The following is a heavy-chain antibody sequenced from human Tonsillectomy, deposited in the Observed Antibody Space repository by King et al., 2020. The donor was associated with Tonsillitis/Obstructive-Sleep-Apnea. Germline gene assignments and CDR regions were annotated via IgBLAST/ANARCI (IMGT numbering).Heavy chain of an antibody. CDR1: GFTVSSNY. CDR3: ARSPGDFWSGDYYMDV. J-gene: IGHJ6*03. CDR2: IYSGGST. D-gene: IGHD3-3*01. V-gene: IGHV3-66*01. Sequence: VQLVESGGGLVQPGGSLRLSCAASGFTVSSNYMSWVHQAPGKGLEWVSVIYSGGSTYYADSVKGRFTISRDNSKNTLYLQMNSLRAEDTAVYYCARSPGDFWSGDYYMDVWGKGTTVTVYS.